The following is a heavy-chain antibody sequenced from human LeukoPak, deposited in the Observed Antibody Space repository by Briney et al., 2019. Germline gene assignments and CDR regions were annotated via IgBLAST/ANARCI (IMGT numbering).Heavy chain of an antibody. CDR1: GFTFSRDW. J-gene: IGHJ6*02. V-gene: IGHV3-74*03. D-gene: IGHD1-26*01. CDR2: ISDDGSIT. Sequence: PGGSLRLSCAASGFTFSRDWMHWVRQAPGKGLVWVSRISDDGSITTYADSVQGRFTISRDNAKSTVFLQMNSLRVEDTAVYYCAKDMAPWERGPHCMEVWGQGTTVIVSS. CDR3: AKDMAPWERGPHCMEV.